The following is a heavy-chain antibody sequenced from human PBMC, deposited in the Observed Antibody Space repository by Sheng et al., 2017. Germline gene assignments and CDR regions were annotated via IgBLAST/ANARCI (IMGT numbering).Heavy chain of an antibody. CDR3: ARAGYYDSSGYADYYYYYMDV. CDR1: GGTFSSYA. J-gene: IGHJ6*03. V-gene: IGHV1-69*05. CDR2: IIPIFGTA. D-gene: IGHD3-22*01. Sequence: QVQLVQSGAEVKKPGSSVKVSCKASGGTFSSYAISWVRQAPGQGLEWMGGIIPIFGTANYAQKFQGRVTITTDESTSTAYMELSSLRSEDTAVYYCARAGYYDSSGYADYYYYYMDVWGKGTTVTVSS.